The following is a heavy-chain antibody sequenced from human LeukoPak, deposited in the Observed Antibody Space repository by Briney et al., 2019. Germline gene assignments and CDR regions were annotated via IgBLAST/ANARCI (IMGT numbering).Heavy chain of an antibody. J-gene: IGHJ4*02. CDR2: MNLKSGNT. CDR1: GYTLTSYD. CDR3: ARAYGDLDY. Sequence: AAVKVSCKASGYTLTSYDINWVRQATGQGLEWMGWMNLKSGNTGHAQKFQGRVTMTRDTSISTAYMELSSLTSDDTAVYYCARAYGDLDYWGQGTLVTVSS. D-gene: IGHD4-17*01. V-gene: IGHV1-8*01.